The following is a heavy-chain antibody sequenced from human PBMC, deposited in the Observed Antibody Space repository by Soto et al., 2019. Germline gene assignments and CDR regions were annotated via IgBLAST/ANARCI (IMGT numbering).Heavy chain of an antibody. CDR1: GFTFTHSG. CDR2: IVVGSGNT. V-gene: IGHV1-58*02. J-gene: IGHJ4*02. Sequence: GPQVKVSCKASGFTFTHSGMQWVRQARGQSLEWIGWIVVGSGNTNYAPKFQERVTITWDKSTFTAYMELSSLRSEDTAVYYCASDTLGVELASLDYWGQGTLVTVSS. D-gene: IGHD5-18*01. CDR3: ASDTLGVELASLDY.